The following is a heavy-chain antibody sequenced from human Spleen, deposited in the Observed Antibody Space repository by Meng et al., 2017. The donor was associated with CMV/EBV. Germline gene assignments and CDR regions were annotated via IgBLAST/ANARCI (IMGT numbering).Heavy chain of an antibody. Sequence: ASVKVSCKASGYTFTSYGISWVRQAPGQGLEWMGWIYPNSGGTHYAQKFQGRLTVTRDTSFTTAYMELTSLRSDDTAVYYCARAGLGIVIEPRTMPGETYYFSSLDVWGQGTTVTVSS. CDR2: IYPNSGGT. D-gene: IGHD2/OR15-2a*01. CDR3: ARAGLGIVIEPRTMPGETYYFSSLDV. V-gene: IGHV1-2*02. J-gene: IGHJ6*02. CDR1: GYTFTSYG.